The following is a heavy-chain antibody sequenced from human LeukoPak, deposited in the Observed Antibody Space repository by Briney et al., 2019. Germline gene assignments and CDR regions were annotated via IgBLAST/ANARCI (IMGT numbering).Heavy chain of an antibody. CDR1: GFTFDDYA. CDR2: INWNGRIT. J-gene: IGHJ6*03. D-gene: IGHD5-18*01. CDR3: ARGSVQLWLRDTYYYMDV. V-gene: IGHV3-20*04. Sequence: PGGSLRLSCAASGFTFDDYAMNWVRQVPGRGLEWFSGINWNGRITEYADSVKDRFTISRQNTKNSLYLYMNNLGGEDTALYFCARGSVQLWLRDTYYYMDVRGKGTTVTVSS.